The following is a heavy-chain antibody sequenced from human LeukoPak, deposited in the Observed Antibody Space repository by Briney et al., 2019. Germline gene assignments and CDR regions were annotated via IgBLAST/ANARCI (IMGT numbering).Heavy chain of an antibody. CDR2: IIPIFGTA. V-gene: IGHV1-69*13. CDR1: GYTFTSYY. CDR3: AREVPNYYGMDV. Sequence: SVKVSCKASGYTFTSYYMHWVRQAPGQGLEWMGGIIPIFGTANYAQKFQGRVTITADESTSTAYMELSSLRSEDTAVYYCAREVPNYYGMDVWGQGTTVTVSS. J-gene: IGHJ6*02.